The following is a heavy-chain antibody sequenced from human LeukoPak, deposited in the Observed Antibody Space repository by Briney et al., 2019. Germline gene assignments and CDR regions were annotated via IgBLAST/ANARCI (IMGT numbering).Heavy chain of an antibody. CDR1: DGSITNFG. J-gene: IGHJ4*02. Sequence: SETLSLTCSVTDGSITNFGWSWVRQTPGKGLEFIGHVHYSGTANYNPSLRSRVTISIDSSKKHLFLKLKSVTAADTAVYYCARGYGDFRVDGRYFHSWGQGTLVTVSS. CDR2: VHYSGTA. V-gene: IGHV4-59*01. D-gene: IGHD4-17*01. CDR3: ARGYGDFRVDGRYFHS.